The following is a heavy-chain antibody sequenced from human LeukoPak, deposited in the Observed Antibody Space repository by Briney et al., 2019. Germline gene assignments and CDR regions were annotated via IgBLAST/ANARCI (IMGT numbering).Heavy chain of an antibody. CDR3: ARALSPFDY. J-gene: IGHJ4*02. CDR2: ISYDGSNK. CDR1: GFTFSSYA. Sequence: GRSLRLSCAASGFTFSSYAMHWVRQAPGKGLEWVAVISYDGSNKYYADSVKGRFTISRDSSKNTLYLQMNSLRAEDTAVYYCARALSPFDYWGQGTLVTVSS. V-gene: IGHV3-30-3*01.